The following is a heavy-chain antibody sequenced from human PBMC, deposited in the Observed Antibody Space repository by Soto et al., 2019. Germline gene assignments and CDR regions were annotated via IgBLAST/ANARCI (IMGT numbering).Heavy chain of an antibody. CDR2: IYPGDSNT. J-gene: IGHJ6*02. D-gene: IGHD3-3*01. CDR3: ARHAYDFWSGHPNPRYYYGMDV. V-gene: IGHV5-51*01. Sequence: PGESLKISCKGSGYSFTSYCIGWVSQMPGKGLEWMGIIYPGDSNTRYSPSLQGQVTISVDKSISTAYLQWSSLKATDTAMYYCARHAYDFWSGHPNPRYYYGMDVWGQGTTVTVSS. CDR1: GYSFTSYC.